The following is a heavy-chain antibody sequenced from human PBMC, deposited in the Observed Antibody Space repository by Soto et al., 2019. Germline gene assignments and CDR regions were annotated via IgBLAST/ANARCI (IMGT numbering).Heavy chain of an antibody. CDR3: ALGLYCGGGCYSQFDY. J-gene: IGHJ4*02. D-gene: IGHD2-21*02. CDR1: GGTFSNYP. CDR2: IIPIFGTT. Sequence: VQLVQSGAEVKKPGSSVKVSCKASGGTFSNYPFIWVRQAPGQGLDWMGGIIPIFGTTDYGQRFQGRVTITADESTNTAYMELSSLRSDDTSVYYCALGLYCGGGCYSQFDYWGQGTLVNVSS. V-gene: IGHV1-69*01.